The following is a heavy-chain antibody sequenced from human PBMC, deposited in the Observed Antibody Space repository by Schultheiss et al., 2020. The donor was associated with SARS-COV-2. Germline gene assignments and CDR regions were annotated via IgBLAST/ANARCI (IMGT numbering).Heavy chain of an antibody. J-gene: IGHJ4*02. Sequence: SETLSLTCAVYGGSFSGYYWSWIRQPPGKGLEWIGEINHSGSTNYNPSLKSRVTISVDTSKNQFSLKLSSVTAADTAVYYCARRSPTGYCSGGSCYGGFDYWGQGTLVNVSS. V-gene: IGHV4-34*01. D-gene: IGHD2-15*01. CDR1: GGSFSGYY. CDR3: ARRSPTGYCSGGSCYGGFDY. CDR2: INHSGST.